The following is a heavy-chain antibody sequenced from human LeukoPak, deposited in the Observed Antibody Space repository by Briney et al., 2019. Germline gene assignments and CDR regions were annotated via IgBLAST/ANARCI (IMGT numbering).Heavy chain of an antibody. CDR1: GFTFSSYG. D-gene: IGHD3-9*01. Sequence: GRSLRLSCAASGFTFSSYGMHWVRQAPGKGLEWVAVISYDGSNKYYADSVKGRFTISRDNSKNTLYLQMNSQRAEDTAVYYCAKDRGLRYFDWLLDYWGQGTLVTVSS. J-gene: IGHJ4*02. CDR2: ISYDGSNK. CDR3: AKDRGLRYFDWLLDY. V-gene: IGHV3-30*18.